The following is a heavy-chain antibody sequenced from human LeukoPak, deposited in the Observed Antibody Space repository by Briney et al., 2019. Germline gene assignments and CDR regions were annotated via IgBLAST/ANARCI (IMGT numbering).Heavy chain of an antibody. CDR1: GFTFSNHA. D-gene: IGHD2/OR15-2a*01. CDR2: ISDGGVVT. J-gene: IGHJ4*02. CDR3: ARQFFYSRSTWTPYFDY. Sequence: GGSLRLSCEASGFTFSNHAMTWVRQAPGKGLEWVSTISDGGVVTYYTDSVKGRFTITRDNTKNRVYLQMSSLRAEDTAVYFYARQFFYSRSTWTPYFDYWGLGARVTVSS. V-gene: IGHV3-23*01.